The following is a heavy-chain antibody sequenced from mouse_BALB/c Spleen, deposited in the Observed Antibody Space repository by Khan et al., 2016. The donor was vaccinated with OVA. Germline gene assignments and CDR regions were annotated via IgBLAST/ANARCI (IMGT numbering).Heavy chain of an antibody. CDR2: INTYTGEP. V-gene: IGHV9-3-1*01. CDR3: ARVGYSGTMDY. Sequence: QIQLVQSGPELKKPGETVKIFCKASGYAFTNNGMNWARQAPGKGLKWMGWINTYTGEPTYAADFKGRFDFSLETSASTAYLQINNLKNEDTATYFCARVGYSGTMDYWGQGTSVTVSS. D-gene: IGHD2-14*01. J-gene: IGHJ4*01. CDR1: GYAFTNNG.